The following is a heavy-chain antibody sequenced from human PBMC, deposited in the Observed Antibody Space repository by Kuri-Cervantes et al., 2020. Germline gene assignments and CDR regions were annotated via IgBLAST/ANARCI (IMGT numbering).Heavy chain of an antibody. CDR1: GGSVRRDSNY. J-gene: IGHJ4*02. CDR2: INYSGIT. D-gene: IGHD6-13*01. Sequence: SETLSLTCTVSGGSVRRDSNYWNWIRQPPGKGREWIGHINYSGITNYNPSLKSRVTISVDTSKNQFSLKLSSVTAADTAVYYCARETAATGYPFDYWGQGVLVTVSS. CDR3: ARETAATGYPFDY. V-gene: IGHV4-61*01.